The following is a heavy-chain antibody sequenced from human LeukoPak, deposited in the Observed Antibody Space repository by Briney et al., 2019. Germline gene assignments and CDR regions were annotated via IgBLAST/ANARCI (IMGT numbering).Heavy chain of an antibody. V-gene: IGHV4-39*01. CDR1: GASISSSSYR. CDR3: ARTHLGLASDF. Sequence: PSETLSLTCTVSGASISSSSYRWDWIRQPPGKGLEWIAAIYYSGSAYYNPSLQSRVTISADTSRNQFSLKLTSVTAADTAVYYCARTHLGLASDFWGQGTLVTVSS. CDR2: IYYSGSA. J-gene: IGHJ4*02. D-gene: IGHD3-16*01.